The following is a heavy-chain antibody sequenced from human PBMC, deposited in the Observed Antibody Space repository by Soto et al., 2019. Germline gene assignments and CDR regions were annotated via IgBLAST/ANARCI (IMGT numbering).Heavy chain of an antibody. V-gene: IGHV1-69*12. D-gene: IGHD1-7*01. CDR3: ARGHNWNYFPFDY. CDR2: IIPIFGTA. CDR1: GGTFSSYA. J-gene: IGHJ4*02. Sequence: QVQLVQSGAEVKKPGSSVKVSCKASGGTFSSYAISWVRQAPGQGLEWMGGIIPIFGTANYAQKFQGRVTITADESTSTAYTELSSPRSEDTAVYSCARGHNWNYFPFDYWGQGPLVTVSS.